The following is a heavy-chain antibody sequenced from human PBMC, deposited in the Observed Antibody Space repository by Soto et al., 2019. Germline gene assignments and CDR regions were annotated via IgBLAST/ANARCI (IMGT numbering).Heavy chain of an antibody. J-gene: IGHJ6*03. V-gene: IGHV4-59*08. CDR2: IYYSGST. Sequence: QVQLQESGPGLVKPSETLSLTCTVSGGSISSYYWSWIRQPPGKGLEWIGYIYYSGSTNYNPSLKSRVTISVATSKNQFSLKLSSVTAADTAVYYCARVGYCSSTSCPYYYYYYMDVWGKGTTVTVSS. CDR1: GGSISSYY. D-gene: IGHD2-2*01. CDR3: ARVGYCSSTSCPYYYYYYMDV.